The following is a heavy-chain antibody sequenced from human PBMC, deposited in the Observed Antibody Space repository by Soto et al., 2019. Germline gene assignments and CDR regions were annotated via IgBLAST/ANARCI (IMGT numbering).Heavy chain of an antibody. CDR3: ARDRGYGGLFDY. J-gene: IGHJ4*02. V-gene: IGHV3-48*03. CDR2: ISSSGSTI. D-gene: IGHD4-17*01. CDR1: GFTFSSYE. Sequence: EVQLVESGGGLVQPGGSLRLSCAASGFTFSSYEMNWVRQAPGKGLEWVSYISSSGSTIYYADSVEGRFTISRDNAKNSLYLQMNSLRAEDTAVYYCARDRGYGGLFDYWGQGTLVTVSS.